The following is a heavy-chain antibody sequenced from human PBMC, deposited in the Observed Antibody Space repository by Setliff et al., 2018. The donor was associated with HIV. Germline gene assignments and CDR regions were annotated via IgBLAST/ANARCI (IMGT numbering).Heavy chain of an antibody. CDR3: ARHRDYGDHAQEFDP. Sequence: GESLKISCKGSGYSFTTYWIGWVRQMPGKGLEWMGIIHPSDSDSRYSPSFQGQVTISADKSINTVYLQWRRLKASDTAIYYCARHRDYGDHAQEFDPWGQGTLVTVSS. V-gene: IGHV5-51*01. CDR1: GYSFTTYW. D-gene: IGHD4-17*01. J-gene: IGHJ5*02. CDR2: IHPSDSDS.